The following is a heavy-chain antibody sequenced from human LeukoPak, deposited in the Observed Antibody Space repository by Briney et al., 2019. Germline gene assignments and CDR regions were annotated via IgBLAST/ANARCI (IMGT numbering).Heavy chain of an antibody. V-gene: IGHV3-15*01. Sequence: GGSLRLSCAASGFTFSNAWMSWVRQAPGKGLEWVGRIKSKTDGGTTDYAAPVKGRFTISGDDSKNTLYLQMNSLKTEDTAVYYCTAIPLPPCLYCSSTSSPNGMDVWGQGTTVTVSS. CDR2: IKSKTDGGTT. CDR3: TAIPLPPCLYCSSTSSPNGMDV. D-gene: IGHD2-2*01. CDR1: GFTFSNAW. J-gene: IGHJ6*02.